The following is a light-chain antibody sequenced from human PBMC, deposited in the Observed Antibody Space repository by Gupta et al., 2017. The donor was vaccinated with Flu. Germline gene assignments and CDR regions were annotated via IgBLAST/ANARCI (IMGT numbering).Light chain of an antibody. J-gene: IGKJ4*01. CDR3: QQYYSSPLT. Sequence: DIVMTQSPDSLAASLGERATINCKSSQSVLYSSYNQNYLAWYQQKPGQPPKLLIYWASTRESGVPDRFSGAGSGTDFTLTISSLQAEDVAVYYCQQYYSSPLTFGGGTKVEIK. CDR1: QSVLYSSYNQNY. CDR2: WAS. V-gene: IGKV4-1*01.